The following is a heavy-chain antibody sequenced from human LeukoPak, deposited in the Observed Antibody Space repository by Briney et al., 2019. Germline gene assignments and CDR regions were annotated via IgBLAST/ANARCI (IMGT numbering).Heavy chain of an antibody. D-gene: IGHD4-23*01. J-gene: IGHJ4*02. CDR1: GYTFTSYG. CDR2: TSGYNGNT. V-gene: IGHV1-18*01. Sequence: GASVKVSCKASGYTFTSYGITWVRQAPGQGLEWMGWTSGYNGNTNYAQELQGRVTMPTDTSTSSAYMELKSLRSDATAVYYCARCPSDGGNDFWGQGTLVTVSS. CDR3: ARCPSDGGNDF.